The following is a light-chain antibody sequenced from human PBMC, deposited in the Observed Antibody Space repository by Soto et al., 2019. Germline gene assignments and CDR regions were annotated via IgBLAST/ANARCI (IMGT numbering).Light chain of an antibody. V-gene: IGKV1D-12*01. Sequence: DIQMTQSPSSVSASVGDRVIITCRASQDISSWLAWYQQKAGEAPKLLIFAASRLHSGVPSRFSGSVSGTDFPLTITNLQPEDFATYYCQQADSFPLPFGGGTKVEIK. CDR1: QDISSW. J-gene: IGKJ4*01. CDR3: QQADSFPLP. CDR2: AAS.